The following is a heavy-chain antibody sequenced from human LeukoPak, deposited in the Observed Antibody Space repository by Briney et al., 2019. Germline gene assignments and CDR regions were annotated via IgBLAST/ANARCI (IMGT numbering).Heavy chain of an antibody. D-gene: IGHD3-3*01. J-gene: IGHJ4*02. V-gene: IGHV3-30*02. CDR1: GFTFSSYG. CDR3: AKIRLTIFGVLDY. CDR2: IRYDGSNK. Sequence: PGGSLRLSCAASGFTFSSYGMHWVRQAPGKGLEWVAFIRYDGSNKYYADSVKGRFTISRDNSKNTLYLQMNSLRAEDTAVYYCAKIRLTIFGVLDYWGQGTLVTVSS.